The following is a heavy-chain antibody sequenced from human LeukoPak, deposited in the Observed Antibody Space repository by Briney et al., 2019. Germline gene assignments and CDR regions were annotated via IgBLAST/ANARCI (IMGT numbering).Heavy chain of an antibody. Sequence: SETLSLTCAVYGGSFSGYYWSWIRQPPGKGLEWIGEINHSGSTNYNPSLKSRVTISVDTSKNQFSLKLSSVTAADTAVYYCARLSVVGATSGWGQGTLVTVSS. CDR1: GGSFSGYY. J-gene: IGHJ4*02. CDR3: ARLSVVGATSG. D-gene: IGHD1-26*01. V-gene: IGHV4-34*01. CDR2: INHSGST.